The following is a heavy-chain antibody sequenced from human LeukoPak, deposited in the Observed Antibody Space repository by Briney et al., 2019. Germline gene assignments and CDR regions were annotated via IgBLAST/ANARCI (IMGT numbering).Heavy chain of an antibody. CDR2: ADGDGGTT. D-gene: IGHD3-3*01. CDR1: GFTLSSYW. Sequence: PGGSLRLSCAASGFTLSSYWMHWVRQAPGKGLAWVSGADGDGGTTTYADSVKGRFTIPRDNAKNTLYLQMNSLKAEDTAVYYCTRDWRNGGMDVWGQGTTVTVSS. V-gene: IGHV3-74*01. CDR3: TRDWRNGGMDV. J-gene: IGHJ6*02.